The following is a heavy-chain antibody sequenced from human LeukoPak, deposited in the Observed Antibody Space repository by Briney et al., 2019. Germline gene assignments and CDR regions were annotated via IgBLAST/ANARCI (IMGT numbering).Heavy chain of an antibody. V-gene: IGHV1-46*01. CDR1: GYTLTELS. D-gene: IGHD1-26*01. Sequence: SVKVSCKVSGYTLTELSIHWVRQAPGQGLECVGIINPSGGSTTYGQKFQGRVTMTRDTSTSTVYIELSSLRSEDTAVYYCTRELGGSYNDYWGQGALVTVSS. CDR2: INPSGGST. J-gene: IGHJ4*02. CDR3: TRELGGSYNDY.